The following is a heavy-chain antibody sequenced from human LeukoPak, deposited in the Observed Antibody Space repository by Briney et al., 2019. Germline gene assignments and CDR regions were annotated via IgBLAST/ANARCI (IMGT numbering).Heavy chain of an antibody. J-gene: IGHJ4*02. D-gene: IGHD6-6*01. CDR2: ISSSSSYI. Sequence: GGSLRLSCAASGFTFSSYSKNWVRQAPGKGLEWVSSISSSSSYIYYADSVKGRFTISRDDAKNSLYLQMNSLRAEDTAVYYCARDARYSSSSRFDYWGQGTLVTVSS. CDR3: ARDARYSSSSRFDY. V-gene: IGHV3-21*01. CDR1: GFTFSSYS.